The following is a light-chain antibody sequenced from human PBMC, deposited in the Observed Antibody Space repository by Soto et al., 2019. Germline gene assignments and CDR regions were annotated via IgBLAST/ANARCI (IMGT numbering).Light chain of an antibody. J-gene: IGKJ5*01. Sequence: IQLTQSPSFLSASVGDRVTITCRASQGISSYLAWYQKKPGKAPKLLIYTASNLQSGVPSRFSASGSGTDFTLTISSLQPEDFATYYCQQSYSTPITFGQGTRLEIK. V-gene: IGKV1-39*01. CDR3: QQSYSTPIT. CDR1: QGISSY. CDR2: TAS.